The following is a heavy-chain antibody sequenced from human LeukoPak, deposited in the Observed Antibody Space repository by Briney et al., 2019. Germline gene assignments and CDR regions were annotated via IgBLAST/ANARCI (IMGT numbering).Heavy chain of an antibody. V-gene: IGHV1-2*02. CDR2: INPNSGGT. D-gene: IGHD2-2*01. CDR1: GYTFTGYY. CDR3: ARLVDDDCSSTSCSVPWFDP. Sequence: ASVKVTCKASGYTFTGYYMHWVRQAPGQGLESMGCINPNSGGTNYAQKFQGRVTMTRDTSISTAYMELSRLRSDDTAVYYCARLVDDDCSSTSCSVPWFDPWGQGTLVSVSS. J-gene: IGHJ5*02.